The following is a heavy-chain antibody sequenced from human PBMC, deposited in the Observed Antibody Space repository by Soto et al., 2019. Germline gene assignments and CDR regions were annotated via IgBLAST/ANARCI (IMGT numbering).Heavy chain of an antibody. Sequence: GGSLRLSCAASGFTFSSYAMSWVRQAPGKGLEWVSAISGSGGSTYYADSGKGRFTISRDNSKNTLYLQMNSLRAEDTDVYYCAKVVCESPGILGATPCRRLDAFDIWGQGTMVTVSS. CDR2: ISGSGGST. CDR3: AKVVCESPGILGATPCRRLDAFDI. J-gene: IGHJ3*02. V-gene: IGHV3-23*01. D-gene: IGHD1-26*01. CDR1: GFTFSSYA.